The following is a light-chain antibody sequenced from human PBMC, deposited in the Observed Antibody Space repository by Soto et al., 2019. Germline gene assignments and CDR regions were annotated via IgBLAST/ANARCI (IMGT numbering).Light chain of an antibody. CDR3: QQRASWPLT. Sequence: EIVLTQSPATLSLSPGERATLSCRASQYIGVYLAWYQLRPGQGPRLLIFDAASRATGIPDRVSGSGSGTDFTLTISRLEPEDFAVYYCQQRASWPLTFGGGTKVEIK. V-gene: IGKV3-11*01. J-gene: IGKJ4*01. CDR1: QYIGVY. CDR2: DAA.